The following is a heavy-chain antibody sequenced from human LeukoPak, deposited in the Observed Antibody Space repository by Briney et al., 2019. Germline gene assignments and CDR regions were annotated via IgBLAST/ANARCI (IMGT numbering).Heavy chain of an antibody. Sequence: PGGSLRLSCAASGFTFSSYGMNWVRQAPGKGLEWVSYISSSGSTIYYADSVKGRFTISRDNAKNSLYLQMNSLRAEDTAVYYCARVPQYYDSSGLSYLPGYYYYMDVWGKGTTVTISS. V-gene: IGHV3-48*03. D-gene: IGHD3-22*01. J-gene: IGHJ6*03. CDR3: ARVPQYYDSSGLSYLPGYYYYMDV. CDR2: ISSSGSTI. CDR1: GFTFSSYG.